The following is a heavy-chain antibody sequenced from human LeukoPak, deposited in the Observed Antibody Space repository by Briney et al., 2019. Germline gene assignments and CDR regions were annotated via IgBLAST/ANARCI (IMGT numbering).Heavy chain of an antibody. V-gene: IGHV1-58*02. Sequence: SAKVSCKASGFTFTSSAMQWVRQARGQRLEWIGWIVVGSGNTNYAQKFQERVTITRDMSTSTAYMELSSLRSEDTAVYYCAADRYGDYGDAFDIWGQGTMVTVSS. CDR1: GFTFTSSA. J-gene: IGHJ3*02. CDR2: IVVGSGNT. D-gene: IGHD4-17*01. CDR3: AADRYGDYGDAFDI.